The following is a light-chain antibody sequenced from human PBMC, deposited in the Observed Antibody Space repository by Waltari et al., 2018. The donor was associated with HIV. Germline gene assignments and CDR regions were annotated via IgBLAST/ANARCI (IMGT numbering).Light chain of an antibody. J-gene: IGLJ1*01. CDR2: DVS. V-gene: IGLV2-11*01. Sequence: QSALTQPRSVSGSPGQSVTISCTGSSSDVGGYNYVSWNYVSWYQQHPGKAPQFILYDVSKRPSGVPDRFSGSKSDNAASLTISGLQVEDEADYYCCSYAGSSSFRVFGTGTKVSVL. CDR3: CSYAGSSSFRV. CDR1: SSDVGGYNYVSWNY.